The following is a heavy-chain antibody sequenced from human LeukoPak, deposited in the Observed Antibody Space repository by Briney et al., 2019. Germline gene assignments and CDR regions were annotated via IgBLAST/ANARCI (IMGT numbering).Heavy chain of an antibody. Sequence: GGSLRLSCAASGFTFSSYGIHWVRQAPGKGLEWMAVIWYDGSNKYYADSVKGRFTISRDNSKNTLYLQMNSLRSEDTAVYYCARGDDSYWYFDLWGRGTLVTVSS. CDR1: GFTFSSYG. CDR3: ARGDDSYWYFDL. V-gene: IGHV3-33*01. J-gene: IGHJ2*01. CDR2: IWYDGSNK. D-gene: IGHD3-9*01.